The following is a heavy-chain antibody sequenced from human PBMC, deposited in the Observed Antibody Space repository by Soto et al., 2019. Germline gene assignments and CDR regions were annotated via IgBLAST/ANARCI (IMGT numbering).Heavy chain of an antibody. J-gene: IGHJ4*02. CDR2: INPNSGGT. CDR3: ARHDPWGPLDY. Sequence: ASVKVSCKASGYTFTGYYMHWVRQAPGQGLEWMGWINPNSGGTNYAQKFQGWVTISVDTSRNQFSLKLSSLTAADTAVYYCARHDPWGPLDYWGQGTLVTVSS. CDR1: GYTFTGYY. D-gene: IGHD3-16*01. V-gene: IGHV1-2*04.